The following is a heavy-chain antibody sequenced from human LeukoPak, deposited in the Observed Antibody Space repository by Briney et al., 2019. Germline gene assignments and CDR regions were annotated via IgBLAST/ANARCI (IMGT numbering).Heavy chain of an antibody. V-gene: IGHV1-2*02. CDR2: INPNSGGT. J-gene: IGHJ4*02. CDR3: ARDIGGPVGY. CDR1: GYTFSDYY. Sequence: ASVKVSCKASGYTFSDYYIHWVRQAPGQGLEWMGWINPNSGGTNYAQKFQGRVTMTRDTSISTAYMELSRLRSEDTAVYYCARDIGGPVGYWGQGTLVTVSS. D-gene: IGHD3-10*01.